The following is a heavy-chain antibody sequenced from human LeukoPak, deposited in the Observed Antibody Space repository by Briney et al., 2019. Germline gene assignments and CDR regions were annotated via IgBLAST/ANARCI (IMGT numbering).Heavy chain of an antibody. V-gene: IGHV3-30-3*01. CDR2: ISYDGSNK. Sequence: GRSLRLSCAASGFTLSSYAMHWVRQAPGKGLEWVAVISYDGSNKYYADSVKGRFTISRDNSKNTLYLQMNSLRAEDTAVYYCARSAAAYCSSTSCYTRRGFDYWGQGTLVTVSS. D-gene: IGHD2-2*02. J-gene: IGHJ4*02. CDR1: GFTLSSYA. CDR3: ARSAAAYCSSTSCYTRRGFDY.